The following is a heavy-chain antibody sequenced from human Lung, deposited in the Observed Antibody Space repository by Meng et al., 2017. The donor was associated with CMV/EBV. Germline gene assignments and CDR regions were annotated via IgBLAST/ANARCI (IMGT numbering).Heavy chain of an antibody. CDR3: AKDLGRDAYYDFWSGPPPPGFDY. J-gene: IGHJ4*02. V-gene: IGHV3-30*02. D-gene: IGHD3-3*01. Sequence: GGSLRLXCAASGFTFSSYGMHWVRQAPGKGLEWVAFIRYDGSNKYYADSVKGRFTISRDNSKNTLYLQMNSLRAEDTAVYYCAKDLGRDAYYDFWSGPPPPGFDYWGQGTLVXVSS. CDR2: IRYDGSNK. CDR1: GFTFSSYG.